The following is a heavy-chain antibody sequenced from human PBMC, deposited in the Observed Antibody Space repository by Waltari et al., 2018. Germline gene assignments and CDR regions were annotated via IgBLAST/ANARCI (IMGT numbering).Heavy chain of an antibody. CDR2: IWYDGSNK. CDR3: ARASSRVVVAATVDY. D-gene: IGHD2-15*01. V-gene: IGHV3-33*01. CDR1: GFTFSSYG. Sequence: QVQLVESGGGVVQPGRSLRLSCAASGFTFSSYGMHWVRQAPGKGLEWVAVIWYDGSNKYYADSVKGRLTISRDKSKNTLYLQMNSLRAEDTAVYYCARASSRVVVAATVDYWGQGTLVTVSS. J-gene: IGHJ4*02.